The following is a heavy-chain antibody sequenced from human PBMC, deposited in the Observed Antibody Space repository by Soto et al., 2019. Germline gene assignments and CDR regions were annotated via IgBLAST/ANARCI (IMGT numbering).Heavy chain of an antibody. Sequence: QVPLVESGGGVVQPGRSLRLSCAASGFTFSSYVMHWVRQSPGKGLEWVAVISDDGSNKYYADSVKGRFTISRDNSKNALYLQMNSLRAEDTAVYYAARGRYSSGYTRYWGQGTLVTVSS. D-gene: IGHD6-19*01. J-gene: IGHJ4*02. CDR2: ISDDGSNK. V-gene: IGHV3-30-3*01. CDR1: GFTFSSYV. CDR3: ARGRYSSGYTRY.